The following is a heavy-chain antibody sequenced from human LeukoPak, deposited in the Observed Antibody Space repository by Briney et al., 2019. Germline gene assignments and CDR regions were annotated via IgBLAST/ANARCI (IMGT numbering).Heavy chain of an antibody. D-gene: IGHD1-26*01. V-gene: IGHV4-59*01. CDR2: IYYNGNT. Sequence: SETLSLTCSVSDGSINSYYWNWIRQPPGKGLEWIGYIYYNGNTNYSPSLKSRVTMSVDTSKNLFSLKVSSVTAADTAVYYCARGRSNYYGMDVWGQGTTVTVSS. J-gene: IGHJ6*02. CDR1: DGSINSYY. CDR3: ARGRSNYYGMDV.